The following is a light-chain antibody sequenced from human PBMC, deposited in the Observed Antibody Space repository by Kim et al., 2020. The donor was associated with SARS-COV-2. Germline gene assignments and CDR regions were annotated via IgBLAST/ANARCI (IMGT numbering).Light chain of an antibody. J-gene: IGKJ2*01. Sequence: RATINCKSSQIVLSSSNNQNYLAWYQQKPGQPPKLLIYWASTREYGVPDRFSGSGSGTDFTLTISSLQAEDVAVYYCQQYYSTPYTFGQGTKLEI. CDR1: QIVLSSSNNQNY. V-gene: IGKV4-1*01. CDR3: QQYYSTPYT. CDR2: WAS.